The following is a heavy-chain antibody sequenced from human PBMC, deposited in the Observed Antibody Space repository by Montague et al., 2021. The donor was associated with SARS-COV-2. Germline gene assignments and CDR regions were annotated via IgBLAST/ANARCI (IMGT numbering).Heavy chain of an antibody. J-gene: IGHJ5*02. CDR2: TYYRSKWYN. CDR3: ARDDPYCTNGVCYTGNWFDP. CDR1: GDSVSSNRAA. D-gene: IGHD2-8*01. V-gene: IGHV6-1*01. Sequence: CAISGDSVSSNRAAWSWIRQSPSRGLEWLGRTYYRSKWYNDYAVSVKSRITINPDTSKNQFSLQLNSVTPEDTAVYYCARDDPYCTNGVCYTGNWFDPWGQGTLVTVSS.